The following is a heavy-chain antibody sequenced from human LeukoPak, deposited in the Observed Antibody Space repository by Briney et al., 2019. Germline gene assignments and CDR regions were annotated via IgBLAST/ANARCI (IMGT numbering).Heavy chain of an antibody. CDR1: GFTFSRFW. CDR2: INSDGSTA. D-gene: IGHD3-22*01. J-gene: IGHJ5*02. CDR3: ARGTMIQGDNWFDP. V-gene: IGHV3-74*01. Sequence: PGGSLRLSCAASGFTFSRFWMHWVRQAPGKGLMWVSRINSDGSTATYADSVKGRFTISRDNAKDTLYLGMSSLRAEDTAVYYCARGTMIQGDNWFDPWGQGTLVTVSS.